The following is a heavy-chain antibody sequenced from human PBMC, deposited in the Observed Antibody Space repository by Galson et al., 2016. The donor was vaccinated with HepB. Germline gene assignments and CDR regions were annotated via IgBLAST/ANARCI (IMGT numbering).Heavy chain of an antibody. D-gene: IGHD1-26*01. J-gene: IGHJ4*02. V-gene: IGHV3-23*01. CDR2: IGGGGGSL. CDR1: GFNFSNFA. Sequence: SLRLSCLASGFNFSNFAMSWVRQAPGKGLEWVSAIGGGGGSLSYADSVKVRFTISRDNSKNTLYLEMNSLRAEDTAVYYCVKGGNGGSYQGDYWGQGTLVTVSS. CDR3: VKGGNGGSYQGDY.